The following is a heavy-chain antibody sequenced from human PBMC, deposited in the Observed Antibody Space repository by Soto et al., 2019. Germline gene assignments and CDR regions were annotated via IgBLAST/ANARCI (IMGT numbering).Heavy chain of an antibody. CDR1: GGSFSSYY. CDR2: IYYSGST. Sequence: SETLSLTCTVSGGSFSSYYWSWIRQPPGKGLEWNGYIYYSGSTNYNPSLKSRVTISVDTSKNQFSLKLSSVTAADTAVYYCARQPQTPYGSGSYFGPWGQGTLVTVSS. V-gene: IGHV4-59*08. J-gene: IGHJ5*02. CDR3: ARQPQTPYGSGSYFGP. D-gene: IGHD3-10*01.